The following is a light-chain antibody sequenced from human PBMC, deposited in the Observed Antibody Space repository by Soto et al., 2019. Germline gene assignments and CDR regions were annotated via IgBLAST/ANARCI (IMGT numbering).Light chain of an antibody. CDR2: DAS. CDR3: QQYGSSPPIT. CDR1: QSVNIY. Sequence: EIVLTQSPATLSLSPGERATLSCRASQSVNIYLAWYQHKPGQSPRLLIYDASNRATGIPARFTGSGSGTDFTLTISSLEPEDFAVYYCQQYGSSPPITFGPGTKVDIK. V-gene: IGKV3-11*01. J-gene: IGKJ3*01.